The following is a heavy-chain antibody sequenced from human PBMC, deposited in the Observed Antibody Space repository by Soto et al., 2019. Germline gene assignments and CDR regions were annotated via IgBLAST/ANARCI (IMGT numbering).Heavy chain of an antibody. CDR2: ISGSSGST. CDR3: AKWLAVAGYVDY. Sequence: EVQLLESGGGLVQPGGSLRLSCAASGFTFSSYAMSWVRQAPGKGLEWVSAISGSSGSTYYADSVKGRFTISRDNSKNTLYLQMNSLRAEDTAVYYCAKWLAVAGYVDYWGQGTLVTVSS. CDR1: GFTFSSYA. J-gene: IGHJ4*02. V-gene: IGHV3-23*01. D-gene: IGHD6-19*01.